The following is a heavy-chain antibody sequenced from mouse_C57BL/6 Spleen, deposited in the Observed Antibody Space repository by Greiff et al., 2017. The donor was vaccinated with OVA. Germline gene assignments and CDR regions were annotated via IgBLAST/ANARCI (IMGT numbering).Heavy chain of an antibody. V-gene: IGHV1-61*01. D-gene: IGHD1-1*01. CDR1: GYTFTSYW. CDR3: ARSGPGSSCDY. Sequence: QVQLQQPGAELVRPGSSVKLSCKASGYTFTSYWMDWVKQRPGQGLEWIGNIYPSDSETHYNQKFKDKATLTVDKSSSTAYMQLSSLTSEDTAVYYCARSGPGSSCDYWGQGTTLTVAS. CDR2: IYPSDSET. J-gene: IGHJ2*01.